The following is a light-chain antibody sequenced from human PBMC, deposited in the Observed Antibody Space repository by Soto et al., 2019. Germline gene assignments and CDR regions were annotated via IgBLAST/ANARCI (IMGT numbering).Light chain of an antibody. CDR1: QRISSW. CDR3: QPYNGYSLWP. CDR2: DAS. Sequence: ENQMTQSPSTLSASVGDRVTIACRASQRISSWLAWYQQKPGKAPKLLIYDASSLESGVPSRFSGSGSGTEFTLTISSLQPDDFATYYCQPYNGYSLWPFG. V-gene: IGKV1-5*01. J-gene: IGKJ2*01.